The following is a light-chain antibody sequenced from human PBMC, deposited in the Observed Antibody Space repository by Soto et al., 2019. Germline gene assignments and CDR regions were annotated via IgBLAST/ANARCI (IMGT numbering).Light chain of an antibody. J-gene: IGLJ1*01. CDR3: SSYTSSSTPYV. Sequence: QSALTQPASVSGSPGQSITISCTGTSSDVGGYNYVSWYQQHPGNAPKLMIYEVSNRPSGVSNRFSGSKSGNTASLTISVLQAEDEADYYCSSYTSSSTPYVFGTGTKVTVL. CDR2: EVS. CDR1: SSDVGGYNY. V-gene: IGLV2-14*01.